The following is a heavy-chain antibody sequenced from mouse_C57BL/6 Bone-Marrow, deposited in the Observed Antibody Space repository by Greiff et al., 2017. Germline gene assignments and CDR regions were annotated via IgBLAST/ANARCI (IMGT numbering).Heavy chain of an antibody. CDR1: GYTFTSYW. CDR2: LDPSDSYT. Sequence: QVQLQQPGAELVMPGASVKLSCKASGYTFTSYWMHWVKQRPGQGLEWIGELDPSDSYTNYNQKFKGKSTLTVDKSSSTAYMQLSSLTSEDSAVYYCARPLYYYGSSYGYFDVWGTGTTVTVSS. CDR3: ARPLYYYGSSYGYFDV. J-gene: IGHJ1*03. V-gene: IGHV1-69*01. D-gene: IGHD1-1*01.